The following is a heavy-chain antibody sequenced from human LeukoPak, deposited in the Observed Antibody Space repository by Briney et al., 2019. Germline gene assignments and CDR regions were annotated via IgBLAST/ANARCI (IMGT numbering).Heavy chain of an antibody. D-gene: IGHD6-19*01. Sequence: PSETLSLTCTVSGGSISSYYWSWIRQPPGKALEWIGYIFYSGSTNYNPSLKSRVTMSVDTSKNQFTLKLRSVTAADTAVYYCAREGSGWYYYYYYMDVWGKGTTVTISS. CDR1: GGSISSYY. V-gene: IGHV4-59*12. CDR2: IFYSGST. J-gene: IGHJ6*03. CDR3: AREGSGWYYYYYYMDV.